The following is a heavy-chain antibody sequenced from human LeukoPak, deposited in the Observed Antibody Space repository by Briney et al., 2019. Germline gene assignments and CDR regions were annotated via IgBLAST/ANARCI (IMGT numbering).Heavy chain of an antibody. CDR2: INSDGSST. CDR3: ARAHYDILTGYPINWFDP. Sequence: PGGSLRLSCAASGFTFSSYWMHWVRQAPGKGLVWVSRINSDGSSTSYADSVKGRFTISRDNAKNSLYLQMNSLRAEATAVYYCARAHYDILTGYPINWFDPWGQGTLVTVSS. CDR1: GFTFSSYW. D-gene: IGHD3-9*01. J-gene: IGHJ5*02. V-gene: IGHV3-74*01.